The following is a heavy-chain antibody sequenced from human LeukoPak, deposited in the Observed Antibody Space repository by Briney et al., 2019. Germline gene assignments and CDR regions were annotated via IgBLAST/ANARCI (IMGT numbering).Heavy chain of an antibody. CDR2: IYNDGST. CDR3: ARDGYSYGHRSFDY. CDR1: GFSVSDNY. V-gene: IGHV3-66*01. Sequence: PGGFLRLSCAPSGFSVSDNYMSWVRQAPGKRPEWVSLIYNDGSTAYADSVRGRFTISKDNSRNILYLQMNSLRAEDTAVYYCARDGYSYGHRSFDYWGQGTLVTVSS. D-gene: IGHD5-18*01. J-gene: IGHJ4*02.